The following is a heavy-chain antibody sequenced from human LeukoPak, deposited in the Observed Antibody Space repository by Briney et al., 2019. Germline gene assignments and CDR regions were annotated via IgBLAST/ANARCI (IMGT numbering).Heavy chain of an antibody. CDR2: ISVSNAGT. CDR1: GFSFSIYA. CDR3: AKSFQKADSSGYYSFDY. Sequence: AGSLTLSCAASGFSFSIYAMTWVRQAPGKGLEWVSSISVSNAGTKYADSVKGRFTISRDNSKNTLHLQMNSLSADDTAVYYCAKSFQKADSSGYYSFDYWGHETLVTVSS. D-gene: IGHD3-22*01. V-gene: IGHV3-23*01. J-gene: IGHJ4*01.